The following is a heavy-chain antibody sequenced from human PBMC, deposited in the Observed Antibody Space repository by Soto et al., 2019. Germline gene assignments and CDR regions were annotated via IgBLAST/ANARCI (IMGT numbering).Heavy chain of an antibody. CDR3: ASPQLEGGTSEEFGT. V-gene: IGHV3-48*01. Sequence: EVHLVEAGGGVVQPGGSLRLSCAASGFTFSNYHINWVRQAPGMGLEWISYSSGGSTTIYYADSVKGRFTISRDNAKHSLYLPMNSLRVEDTAVYFCASPQLEGGTSEEFGTWGQGPLVTVSP. J-gene: IGHJ5*02. CDR2: SSGGSTTI. CDR1: GFTFSNYH. D-gene: IGHD3-3*01.